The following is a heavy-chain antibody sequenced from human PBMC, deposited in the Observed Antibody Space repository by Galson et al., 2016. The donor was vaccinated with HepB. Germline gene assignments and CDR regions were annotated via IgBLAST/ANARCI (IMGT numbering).Heavy chain of an antibody. Sequence: SETLSLTCTVSGDSISSSSYYWGWIRQPPGKGLEWIGSMDYTGSSYYNPSLKSRLTISVDTSRHQFSLKVSSVTAADTAEYYCARHWRGDCSRTTCGTVNWGKGVLVTVS. CDR3: ARHWRGDCSRTTCGTVN. J-gene: IGHJ4*02. CDR1: GDSISSSSYY. V-gene: IGHV4-39*01. CDR2: MDYTGSS. D-gene: IGHD2-2*01.